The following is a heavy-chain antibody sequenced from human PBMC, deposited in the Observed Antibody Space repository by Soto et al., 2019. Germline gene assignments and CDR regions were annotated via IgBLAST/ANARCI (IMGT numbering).Heavy chain of an antibody. CDR3: ALPPSHGTNWYLFDY. V-gene: IGHV1-46*01. CDR2: INPSGGST. D-gene: IGHD6-13*01. Sequence: ASVKVSCKASGYTFTSYYMHWVRQAPGQGLEWMGFINPSGGSTTYAQNFQGRVTMTRDTSTGTVYMELSSLRSEDTAVYYCALPPSHGTNWYLFDYWSQGTPVTVSS. CDR1: GYTFTSYY. J-gene: IGHJ4*02.